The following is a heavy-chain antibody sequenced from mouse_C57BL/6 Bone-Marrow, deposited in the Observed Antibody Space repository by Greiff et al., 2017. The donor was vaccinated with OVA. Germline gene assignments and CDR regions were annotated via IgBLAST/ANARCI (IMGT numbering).Heavy chain of an antibody. D-gene: IGHD1-2*01. J-gene: IGHJ2*01. Sequence: DVKLVESGGDLVKPGGSLKLSCAASGFTFSSYGMSWVRQTPDKRLEWVATISSGGSYTYYPDSVKGRFTISRDNAKNTLYLQMSSLKSEDTAMYYCARHALLRNYFDYWGQGTTLTVSS. CDR1: GFTFSSYG. CDR2: ISSGGSYT. CDR3: ARHALLRNYFDY. V-gene: IGHV5-6*02.